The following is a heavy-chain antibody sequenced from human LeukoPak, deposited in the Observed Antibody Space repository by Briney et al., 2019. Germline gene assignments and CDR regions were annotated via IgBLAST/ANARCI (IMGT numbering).Heavy chain of an antibody. Sequence: SETLPLTCAVYGGSFSGYYWSWIRQPPGKGLEWIGEINHSGSTNYNPSLKSRVTISVDTSKNQFSLKLSSVTAADTAVYYCARGATTYYYYYYMDVWGKGTTVTISS. CDR1: GGSFSGYY. CDR2: INHSGST. V-gene: IGHV4-34*01. CDR3: ARGATTYYYYYYMDV. J-gene: IGHJ6*03. D-gene: IGHD1-26*01.